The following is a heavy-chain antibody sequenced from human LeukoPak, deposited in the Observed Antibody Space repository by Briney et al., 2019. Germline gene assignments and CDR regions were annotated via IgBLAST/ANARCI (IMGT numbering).Heavy chain of an antibody. CDR3: ARHPGGQCTCNNCAGSWCHY. CDR1: GYSFTTYW. Sequence: GESRKISGKGSGYSFTTYWIGGVRQMPGKGLEWMGFIYPGDADTRNSPSFQGQVIISVDKSINTAYLQWRSLRASDTAMYYCARHPGGQCTCNNCAGSWCHYWGQGTLVTLS. J-gene: IGHJ4*02. D-gene: IGHD1-1*01. CDR2: IYPGDADT. V-gene: IGHV5-51*01.